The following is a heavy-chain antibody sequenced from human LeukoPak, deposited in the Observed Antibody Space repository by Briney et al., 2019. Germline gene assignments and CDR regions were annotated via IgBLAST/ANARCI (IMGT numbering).Heavy chain of an antibody. V-gene: IGHV3-74*01. CDR1: GFTFSSYW. J-gene: IGHJ4*02. D-gene: IGHD1-26*01. Sequence: GGSLRLSCAASGFTFSSYWMHWVRQAPGKGLVWVSRINSDGSSTSYADSVKGRFTISRDNAKNTLYLQMNSLRAEDTAVYYCAKFGVGATYFDYWGQGTLVTVSS. CDR2: INSDGSST. CDR3: AKFGVGATYFDY.